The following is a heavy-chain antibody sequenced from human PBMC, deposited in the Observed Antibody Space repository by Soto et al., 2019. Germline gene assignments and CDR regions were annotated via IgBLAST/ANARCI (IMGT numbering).Heavy chain of an antibody. CDR3: SRVDPGETSPFDH. J-gene: IGHJ4*02. CDR2: MNPNSGNT. D-gene: IGHD3-10*01. V-gene: IGHV1-8*01. Sequence: ASVKVSCKASGYTFTSYDINWVRQATGQGLEWMGWMNPNSGNTGYAQKFQGRVTMTRDTSTSTVYMELSGLRSDDTAVYYCSRVDPGETSPFDHWGQGTLVTVSS. CDR1: GYTFTSYD.